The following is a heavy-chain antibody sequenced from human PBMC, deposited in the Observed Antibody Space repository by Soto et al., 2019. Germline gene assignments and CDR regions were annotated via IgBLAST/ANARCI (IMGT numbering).Heavy chain of an antibody. CDR1: GFTFSSYS. J-gene: IGHJ4*02. CDR2: ISSSSSYI. V-gene: IGHV3-21*01. D-gene: IGHD5-18*01. Sequence: EVQLVESGGGLVKPGGSLRLSCAASGFTFSSYSMNWVRQAPGKGLEWVSSISSSSSYIYYADSVKGRFTISRDNAQSSLYQQMTRRSAEDPAVYYCARGQPGYSYGYGWGYWGQGTLITASS. CDR3: ARGQPGYSYGYGWGY.